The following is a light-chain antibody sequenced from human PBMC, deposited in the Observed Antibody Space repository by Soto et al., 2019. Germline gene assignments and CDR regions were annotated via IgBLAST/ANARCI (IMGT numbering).Light chain of an antibody. V-gene: IGLV1-47*01. CDR2: RNN. J-gene: IGLJ2*01. CDR1: SSNIESNY. Sequence: QAVVTQPPSASGTTGQRVTISCSGSSSNIESNYVYWYQQLPGTAPRLLIYRNNQRPSGVPDRFSGSKSGTSASLAISALRSEDEADYYCTVWDDSLRGRLFGGGTKVTVL. CDR3: TVWDDSLRGRL.